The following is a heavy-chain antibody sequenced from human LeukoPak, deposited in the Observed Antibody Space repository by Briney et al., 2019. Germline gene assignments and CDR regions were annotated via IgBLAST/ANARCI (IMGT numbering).Heavy chain of an antibody. J-gene: IGHJ4*02. D-gene: IGHD3-10*01. CDR3: ARAGSGLLPFDY. V-gene: IGHV3-53*01. CDR2: IYSGGRT. Sequence: GGSLRLSCAASGFTVSSNYMSWVRQAPGKGLEWVSVIYSGGRTYYADSVKGRFTISRDNSKNTLYLQMNSLRAEDTAVYYCARAGSGLLPFDYWGQGTLVTVSS. CDR1: GFTVSSNY.